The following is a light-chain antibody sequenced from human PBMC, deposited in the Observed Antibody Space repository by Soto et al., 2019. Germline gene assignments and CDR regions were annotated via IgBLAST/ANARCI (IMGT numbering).Light chain of an antibody. CDR1: LGISSY. CDR3: QQRSNWPFT. J-gene: IGKJ4*01. Sequence: EIVLTQSPATLSLSPGERATLSCRASLGISSYLAWYQQKPGQAPRLLIYGASNRATGIPARFSGSGSGTDFTLTISSLESEDFAVYYCQQRSNWPFTFGGGTKVDIK. CDR2: GAS. V-gene: IGKV3-11*01.